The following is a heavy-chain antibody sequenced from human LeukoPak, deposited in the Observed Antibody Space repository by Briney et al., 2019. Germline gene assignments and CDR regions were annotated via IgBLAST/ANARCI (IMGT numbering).Heavy chain of an antibody. CDR3: ARDLSSIAARPLDY. V-gene: IGHV1-46*01. CDR1: GYTFTSYY. CDR2: INPSGGST. Sequence: ASVKVSCKASGYTFTSYYMHWVRQAPGQGLEWMGIINPSGGSTSYAQKFQGRVTITADKSTSTAYMELSSLRSEDTAVYYCARDLSSIAARPLDYWGQGTLVTVSS. D-gene: IGHD6-6*01. J-gene: IGHJ4*02.